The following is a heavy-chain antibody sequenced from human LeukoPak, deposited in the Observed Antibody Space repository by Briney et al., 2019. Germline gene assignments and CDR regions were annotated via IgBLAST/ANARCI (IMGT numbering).Heavy chain of an antibody. Sequence: GGSLRLSCAASGFTFSNAWMSWVRQAPGKGLEWVGRIKSKTDGGTTDYAAPVKGRFTISRDDSKNTLYLQMNSLKTEDTAVYYCTTDHTGYCSGGSCLGAWGQGTLVTVSS. CDR1: GFTFSNAW. J-gene: IGHJ5*02. D-gene: IGHD2-15*01. V-gene: IGHV3-15*01. CDR2: IKSKTDGGTT. CDR3: TTDHTGYCSGGSCLGA.